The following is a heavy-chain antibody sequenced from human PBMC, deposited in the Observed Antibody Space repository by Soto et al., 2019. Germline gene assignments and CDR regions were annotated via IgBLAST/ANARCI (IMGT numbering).Heavy chain of an antibody. CDR3: ARATMIVVVTTAFDT. D-gene: IGHD3-22*01. V-gene: IGHV1-18*01. CDR2: ISAYNGNT. J-gene: IGHJ3*02. CDR1: GYTFTSYG. Sequence: GASVKVSCKASGYTFTSYGISWVRQAPGQGLEWMGWISAYNGNTNYAQKLQGRVTMTTDTSTSTAYMELRSLRSDDTAVYYCARATMIVVVTTAFDTWGQGTMVTVSS.